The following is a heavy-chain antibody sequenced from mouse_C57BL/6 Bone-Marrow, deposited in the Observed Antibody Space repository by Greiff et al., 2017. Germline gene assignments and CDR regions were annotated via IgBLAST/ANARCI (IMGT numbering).Heavy chain of an antibody. Sequence: VQLQQSGPVLVKPGASVKMSCKASGYTFTDYYMNWVKQSHGKSLEWIGVINPYNGGTSYNQKFKGKATLTVDKSSSTAYMELNSLTSEDSAVYYCARSELLRLLDYWGQGTTLTVSS. CDR3: ARSELLRLLDY. CDR1: GYTFTDYY. V-gene: IGHV1-19*01. J-gene: IGHJ2*01. D-gene: IGHD1-1*01. CDR2: INPYNGGT.